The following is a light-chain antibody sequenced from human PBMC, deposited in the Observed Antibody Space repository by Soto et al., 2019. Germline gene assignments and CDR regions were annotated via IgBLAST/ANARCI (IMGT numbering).Light chain of an antibody. Sequence: DIQMTQSPSTLAASVGDRVTITCRASQSIRNYLNWYQQKPGKAPKLLIDFASSLQSGVPSRFSGSGYGTDFSLTIRSLQPEDFATYYCQHTYRTPYTFGQGTKVDIK. CDR1: QSIRNY. CDR3: QHTYRTPYT. V-gene: IGKV1-39*01. CDR2: FAS. J-gene: IGKJ2*01.